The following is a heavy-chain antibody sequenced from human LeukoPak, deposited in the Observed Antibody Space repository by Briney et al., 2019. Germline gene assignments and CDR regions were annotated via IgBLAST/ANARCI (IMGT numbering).Heavy chain of an antibody. D-gene: IGHD6-13*01. CDR1: GGSVSGFY. CDR3: ADHIAAAGHHYFDY. CDR2: VYYSGGT. Sequence: SETLSLTCTVSGGSVSGFYWSWIRQPPGKGLEWIGSVYYSGGTNYNPSLKSRVAISAYTSKNQFSLKLSSVTAADTAVYYCADHIAAAGHHYFDYWGQGTLVTVSS. J-gene: IGHJ4*02. V-gene: IGHV4-59*02.